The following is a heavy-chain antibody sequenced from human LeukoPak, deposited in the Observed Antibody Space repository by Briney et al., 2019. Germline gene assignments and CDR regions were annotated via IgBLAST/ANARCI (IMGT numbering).Heavy chain of an antibody. V-gene: IGHV3-23*01. Sequence: GGSLRLPCEASGFTFSAYAMTWVRQAPGQGLEWVSSIGSDNKPHYSESVKGRFAISRDNSKSMLFLQLNSLRAEDTALYYCARDLHYYVAMGVWGQGTTVTVSS. J-gene: IGHJ6*02. CDR1: GFTFSAYA. CDR2: IGSDNKP. D-gene: IGHD3-10*02. CDR3: ARDLHYYVAMGV.